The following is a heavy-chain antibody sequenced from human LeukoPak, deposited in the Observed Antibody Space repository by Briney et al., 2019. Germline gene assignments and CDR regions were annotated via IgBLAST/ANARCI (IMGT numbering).Heavy chain of an antibody. D-gene: IGHD2-2*02. J-gene: IGHJ6*03. Sequence: GGSLRLSCAASGFTFSSYAMSWVRQAPGKGLEWVSAISGSGGSTYDADSVKGRFTISRDNSKNTLYLQMNSLRAEDTAVYYCAKGTNQLLYFMGAVYYYYMDVWGKGTTVTVSS. V-gene: IGHV3-23*01. CDR3: AKGTNQLLYFMGAVYYYYMDV. CDR1: GFTFSSYA. CDR2: ISGSGGST.